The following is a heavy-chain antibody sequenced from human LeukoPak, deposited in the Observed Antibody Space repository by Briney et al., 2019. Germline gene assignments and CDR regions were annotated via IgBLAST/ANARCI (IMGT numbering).Heavy chain of an antibody. V-gene: IGHV3-30*18. D-gene: IGHD3-22*01. CDR1: GFTFSSHG. Sequence: GGSLRLTCAASGFTFSSHGMHWVRQAPGKGLEWVAVISYDGSNKYYADSVKGRFTISRDNSKNTLYLQMNSLRAEDTAVYYCAKDYYDSSGYWSDWGQGTLVTVSS. CDR2: ISYDGSNK. CDR3: AKDYYDSSGYWSD. J-gene: IGHJ4*02.